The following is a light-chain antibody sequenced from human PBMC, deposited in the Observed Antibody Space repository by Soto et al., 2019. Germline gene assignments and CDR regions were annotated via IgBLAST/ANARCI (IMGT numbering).Light chain of an antibody. J-gene: IGLJ3*02. CDR3: SSYSTNNPGL. Sequence: QSARTQPASVSGSPGQSITVSCTGTSSDVGGYKYVSWYQQHPGRAPQLIIYDVSERPSGISNRFSGSKSGNTASPTISGLQAEDEADYYCSSYSTNNPGLFGGGTKVTVL. V-gene: IGLV2-14*03. CDR2: DVS. CDR1: SSDVGGYKY.